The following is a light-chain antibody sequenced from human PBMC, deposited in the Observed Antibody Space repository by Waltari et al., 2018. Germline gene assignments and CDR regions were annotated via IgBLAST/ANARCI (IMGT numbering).Light chain of an antibody. CDR1: SSNIGKNY. CDR2: WND. J-gene: IGLJ3*02. CDR3: ASWDDSLTGPV. Sequence: QPVLTQPPSASGTLGQKVTISCSGPSSNIGKNYVYWYQQVPGTAPKLLIYWNDHRPSGVPERFSGSKSGTSTSLAINGLRSEDEADYHCASWDDSLTGPVFGGGTKLTVL. V-gene: IGLV1-47*01.